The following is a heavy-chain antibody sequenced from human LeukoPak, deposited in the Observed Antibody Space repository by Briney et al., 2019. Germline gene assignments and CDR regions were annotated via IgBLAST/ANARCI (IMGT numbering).Heavy chain of an antibody. CDR1: GFTVSSNY. CDR2: TYSGGST. D-gene: IGHD6-13*01. CDR3: AKSASRTTYSSSWSRHYYYYMDV. Sequence: PGGSLRLSCAASGFTVSSNYMSWVRQAPGKGLEWVSVTYSGGSTYYADSVKGRFTISRDNSKYTLYLQMNSLRAEDTAVYYCAKSASRTTYSSSWSRHYYYYMDVWGKGTTVTISS. J-gene: IGHJ6*03. V-gene: IGHV3-53*01.